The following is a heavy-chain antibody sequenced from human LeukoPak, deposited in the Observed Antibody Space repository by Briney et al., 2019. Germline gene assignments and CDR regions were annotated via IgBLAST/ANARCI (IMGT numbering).Heavy chain of an antibody. CDR2: IYYSGST. Sequence: PSETLSLTCTVSGGSISSSSYYWGWIRQPPGKGLEWIGSIYYSGSTYYNPSLKSRVTISVDTSKNQFSLKLSSVTAADTAVYYCARATNYYGSGSYYKPFDYWGQGTLVTVSS. CDR1: GGSISSSSYY. D-gene: IGHD3-10*01. V-gene: IGHV4-39*07. CDR3: ARATNYYGSGSYYKPFDY. J-gene: IGHJ4*02.